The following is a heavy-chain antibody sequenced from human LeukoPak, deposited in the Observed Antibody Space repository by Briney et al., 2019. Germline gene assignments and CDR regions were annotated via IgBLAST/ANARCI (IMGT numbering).Heavy chain of an antibody. CDR3: ARGNYDILSDYSLYSPRGGFDH. J-gene: IGHJ4*02. D-gene: IGHD3-9*01. V-gene: IGHV4-59*01. Sequence: ASETLSLTCTVSGVSITLYYWTWVRQSPKKGLEWLGDISKSGSNYKHSLSRGLTISTDTSKNHFSLRLTSVSAADTAVYYCARGNYDILSDYSLYSPRGGFDHWGQGILVTVSS. CDR1: GVSITLYY. CDR2: ISKSGS.